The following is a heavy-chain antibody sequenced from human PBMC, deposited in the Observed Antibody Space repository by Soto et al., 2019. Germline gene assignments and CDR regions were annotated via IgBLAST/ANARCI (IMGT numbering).Heavy chain of an antibody. Sequence: PGESLKISCKGSGYSFTSYWIGWVRQMPGKGLEWMGIIYPGDSDTRYSPSFQGQVTISADKSISTAYLQWSSLKASDTAMYYCARAGGRGRTYDFWSGYPWGVDYYYGMEVWGQGTTVTVS. V-gene: IGHV5-51*01. CDR3: ARAGGRGRTYDFWSGYPWGVDYYYGMEV. CDR2: IYPGDSDT. CDR1: GYSFTSYW. J-gene: IGHJ6*02. D-gene: IGHD3-3*01.